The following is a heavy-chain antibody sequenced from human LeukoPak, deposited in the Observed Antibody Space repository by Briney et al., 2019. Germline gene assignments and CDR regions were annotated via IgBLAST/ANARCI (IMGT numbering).Heavy chain of an antibody. Sequence: GSLRLSCAASGFTFSSYGMHWVRQAPGKGLECVAFIRYDGSNKYYADSVKGRFTISRDNSKNTLYLQMNSLRAEDTAVYYCAKDKWPPRPPENAWYFDYWGQGTLVTVSS. CDR1: GFTFSSYG. CDR2: IRYDGSNK. CDR3: AKDKWPPRPPENAWYFDY. D-gene: IGHD5-12*01. J-gene: IGHJ4*02. V-gene: IGHV3-30*02.